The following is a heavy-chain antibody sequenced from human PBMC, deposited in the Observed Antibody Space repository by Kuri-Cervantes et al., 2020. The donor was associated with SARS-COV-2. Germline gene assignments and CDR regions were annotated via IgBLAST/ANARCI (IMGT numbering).Heavy chain of an antibody. CDR3: ARDSPLVGATWNYFDY. D-gene: IGHD1-26*01. Sequence: GGSLRLSCAASGFTFDDYAMHWVRQAPGKGLEWVSGISWNSGSIGYADSVKGRFTISRDNAKNSLYLQMNSLSAEDTAVYYCARDSPLVGATWNYFDYWGQGTLVTVSS. CDR2: ISWNSGSI. J-gene: IGHJ4*02. CDR1: GFTFDDYA. V-gene: IGHV3-9*01.